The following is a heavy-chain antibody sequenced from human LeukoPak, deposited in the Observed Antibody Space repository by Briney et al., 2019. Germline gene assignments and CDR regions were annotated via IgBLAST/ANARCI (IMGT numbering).Heavy chain of an antibody. J-gene: IGHJ5*02. CDR3: AKGAAAGKVDWFDP. Sequence: GGSLRLSCAASGFAFSNFAMMWVRQAPGTGLQWVSTITGYGATFYADSVRGRFTIFRGTSMNTLFLQMNSLGAEDTAVYYCAKGAAAGKVDWFDPWGQGTLVTVSS. CDR1: GFAFSNFA. D-gene: IGHD6-13*01. CDR2: ITGYGAT. V-gene: IGHV3-23*01.